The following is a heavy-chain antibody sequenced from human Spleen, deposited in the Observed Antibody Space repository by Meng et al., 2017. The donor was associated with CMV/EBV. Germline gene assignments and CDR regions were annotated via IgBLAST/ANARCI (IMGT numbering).Heavy chain of an antibody. CDR2: ISGSGGST. CDR1: GFTFSSYA. V-gene: IGHV3-23*01. Sequence: LSLTCAASGFTFSSYAMSWVRQAPGKGLEWVSAISGSGGSTYYADSVKGRFTISRDNSKNTLYLQMNSLRAEDTAVYYCAIDRYSNYPSPDYWGQGTLVTVSS. D-gene: IGHD4-11*01. CDR3: AIDRYSNYPSPDY. J-gene: IGHJ4*02.